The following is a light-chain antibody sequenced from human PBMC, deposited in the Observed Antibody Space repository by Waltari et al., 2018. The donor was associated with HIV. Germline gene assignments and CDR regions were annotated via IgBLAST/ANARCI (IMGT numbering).Light chain of an antibody. J-gene: IGLJ1*01. CDR3: CSYASGSTFV. CDR2: EVS. Sequence: QSALTQPASVSGSPGQSITISCTGTSSDLRSYDLVSWYQHHPGEAPKVMIYEVSKRPAGVSNRVSGSKSGNTASLIISGLQAEDEADYYCCSYASGSTFVFGTGTKVTVL. V-gene: IGLV2-23*02. CDR1: SSDLRSYDL.